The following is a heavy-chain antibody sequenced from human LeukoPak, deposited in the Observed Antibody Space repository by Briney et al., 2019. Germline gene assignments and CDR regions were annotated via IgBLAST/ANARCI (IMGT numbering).Heavy chain of an antibody. V-gene: IGHV3-21*01. J-gene: IGHJ6*02. D-gene: IGHD2-15*01. CDR1: GFTVSSND. Sequence: PGGSLRLSCAASGFTVSSNDMNWVRQAPGKGLEWVSSISSSSYIYYADSVKGRFTISRDNAKNSLYLQMNSLRAEDTAVYYCARVTDLGYCSGGSCSFDYGMDVWGQGTTVTVSS. CDR3: ARVTDLGYCSGGSCSFDYGMDV. CDR2: ISSSSYI.